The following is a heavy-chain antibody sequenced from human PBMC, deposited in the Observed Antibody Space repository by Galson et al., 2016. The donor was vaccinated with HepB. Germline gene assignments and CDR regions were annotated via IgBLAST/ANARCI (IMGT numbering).Heavy chain of an antibody. CDR1: EFTFSNYA. V-gene: IGHV3-30*04. Sequence: SLRLSCAASEFTFSNYAMHWVRQAPGKGLEWVAIISYDGINKFYPDSVKGRFTISRDNSRNTLYLQMNSLRPEDTVVYYCARDLGLIGHYDIWSGYGMDVWGQGTTVTVSS. CDR2: ISYDGINK. J-gene: IGHJ6*02. D-gene: IGHD3-3*01. CDR3: ARDLGLIGHYDIWSGYGMDV.